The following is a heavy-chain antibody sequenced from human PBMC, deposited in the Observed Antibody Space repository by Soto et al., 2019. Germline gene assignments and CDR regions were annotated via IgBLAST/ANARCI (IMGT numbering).Heavy chain of an antibody. J-gene: IGHJ4*02. V-gene: IGHV1-3*01. D-gene: IGHD3-9*01. CDR3: AIPYVLTGYAGRDY. CDR2: INAGNGNT. Sequence: QVQLVQSGAEVKKPGASVKVSCKASGYTFTSYAMHWVRQAPGQRLEWMGWINAGNGNTKYSQKFQGRVTITRDTSASTAYMALSSLRSEDTAVYYCAIPYVLTGYAGRDYWGQGTLVTVSS. CDR1: GYTFTSYA.